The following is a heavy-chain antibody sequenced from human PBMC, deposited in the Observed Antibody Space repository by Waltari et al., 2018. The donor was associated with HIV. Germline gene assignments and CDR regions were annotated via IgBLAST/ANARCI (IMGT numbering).Heavy chain of an antibody. V-gene: IGHV3-7*01. J-gene: IGHJ4*02. CDR1: GLIFSTYW. CDR2: INQDGSDK. D-gene: IGHD3-16*01. CDR3: VTGGGSTGVGDN. Sequence: EVQLVESGGGLVQSGKSLRLSWAASGLIFSTYWMTWVRQAPGKGLEWVATINQDGSDKYYVDSVKGRFTISRNNAKKSLYLQMSSLRAEDSAVYYCVTGGGSTGVGDNWGQGGLVTVSS.